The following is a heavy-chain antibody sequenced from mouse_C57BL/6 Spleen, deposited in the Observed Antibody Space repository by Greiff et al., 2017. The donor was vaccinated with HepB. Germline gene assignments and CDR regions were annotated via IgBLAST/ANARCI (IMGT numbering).Heavy chain of an antibody. CDR2: ISDGGSYT. CDR3: ARGDGGFDY. V-gene: IGHV5-4*01. Sequence: EVQVVESGGGLVKPGGSLKLSCAASGFTFSSYAMSWVRQTPEKRLEWVATISDGGSYTYYPDNVKGRFTISRDNAKNNLYLQMSHLKSEDTAMYYCARGDGGFDYWGQGTTLTVSS. CDR1: GFTFSSYA. D-gene: IGHD1-1*01. J-gene: IGHJ2*01.